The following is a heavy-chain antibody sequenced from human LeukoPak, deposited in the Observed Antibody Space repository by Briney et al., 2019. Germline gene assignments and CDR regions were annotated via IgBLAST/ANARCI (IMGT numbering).Heavy chain of an antibody. CDR3: ARVSSFGVVINPFDY. CDR1: GFTFSNYW. D-gene: IGHD3-3*01. J-gene: IGHJ4*02. CDR2: INSGGTIT. Sequence: GGSLRLSCAASGFTFSNYWMHWVRQAPGKGLVWVSRINSGGTITSYADSVKGRFIISRDNAKNTLYLQMNSLRAEDTAVHYCARVSSFGVVINPFDYWGQGTLVTVSS. V-gene: IGHV3-74*01.